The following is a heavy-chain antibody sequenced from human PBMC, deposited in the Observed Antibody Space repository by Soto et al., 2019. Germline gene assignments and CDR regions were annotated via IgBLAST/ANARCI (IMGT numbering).Heavy chain of an antibody. V-gene: IGHV4-59*01. CDR1: GGSISSYY. CDR2: IYYSGST. J-gene: IGHJ4*02. Sequence: TSQTLSLTCTVSGGSISSYYWSWIRQPQGKGLEWIGYIYYSGSTNYNPSLKSRVTISVDTSKNQFSLKLSSVTAADTAVYYCARYSSSWYDYWGQGTLVTVSS. D-gene: IGHD6-13*01. CDR3: ARYSSSWYDY.